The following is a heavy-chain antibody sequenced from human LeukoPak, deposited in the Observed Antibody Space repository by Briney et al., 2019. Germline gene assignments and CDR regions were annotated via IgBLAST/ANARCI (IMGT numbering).Heavy chain of an antibody. J-gene: IGHJ6*02. D-gene: IGHD3-10*01. CDR1: GGSISSYY. V-gene: IGHV4-59*08. Sequence: PSETLSLTCTVSGGSISSYYWSWIRQPPGKGLEWVGYIYYSGSTNYNPSLKSRVTISVDTSKNQFSLKLSSVTAADTAVYYCARWGYGSGSYRMDVWGQGTTVTVSS. CDR2: IYYSGST. CDR3: ARWGYGSGSYRMDV.